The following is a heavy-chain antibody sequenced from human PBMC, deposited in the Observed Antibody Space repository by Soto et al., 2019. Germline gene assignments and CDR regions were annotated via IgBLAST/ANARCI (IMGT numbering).Heavy chain of an antibody. V-gene: IGHV3-9*01. Sequence: DVRLVESGGGLVQPGRSLRLSCAASGFTFDDYAMHWVRQAPGKGLEWVSGISWNSGSIGYADSVKGRFTISRDNAKNSLYLQMNSLRAEDTALYYCAKDTVKDIVVVPAARSFDYWGQGTLVTVSS. CDR1: GFTFDDYA. J-gene: IGHJ4*02. CDR3: AKDTVKDIVVVPAARSFDY. D-gene: IGHD2-2*01. CDR2: ISWNSGSI.